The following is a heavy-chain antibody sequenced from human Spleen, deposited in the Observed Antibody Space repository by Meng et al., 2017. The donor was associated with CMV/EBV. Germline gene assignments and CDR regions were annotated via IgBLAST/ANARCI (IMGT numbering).Heavy chain of an antibody. CDR1: GFTFSDSI. D-gene: IGHD2-15*01. Sequence: GESLKISCAASGFTFSDSIISWVRQAPGKGLEWVSYISSGNTIYLADSVKGRFTISRDNAENSLYLQMNSLRAEDTAMYYCAGGRIHYRGMDVWGQGTTVTVSS. CDR3: AGGRIHYRGMDV. CDR2: ISSGNTI. J-gene: IGHJ6*02. V-gene: IGHV3-11*01.